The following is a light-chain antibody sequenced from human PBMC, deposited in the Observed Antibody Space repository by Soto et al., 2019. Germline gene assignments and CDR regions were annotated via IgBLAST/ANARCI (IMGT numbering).Light chain of an antibody. Sequence: EIVMTQSPATLSVSPGERATLSCRATQSVSNNLAWYQKKPGQAPRLLIYGASTRATGIRARLSGSGSGTEFTLTISSLQSEDFAVYYCQQYNSWWTFGQGTRVEI. V-gene: IGKV3-15*01. CDR2: GAS. J-gene: IGKJ1*01. CDR3: QQYNSWWT. CDR1: QSVSNN.